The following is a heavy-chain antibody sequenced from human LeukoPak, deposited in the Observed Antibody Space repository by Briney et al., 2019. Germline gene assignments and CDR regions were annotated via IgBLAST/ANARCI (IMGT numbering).Heavy chain of an antibody. J-gene: IGHJ4*02. CDR3: ASQYRGSYYALGC. V-gene: IGHV3-23*01. CDR2: ISGGGGTT. CDR1: GFTFSSYA. Sequence: GGSLRLSCAASGFTFSSYAMSWVRQAPGKGLEWVSAISGGGGTTYYADSVKGRFTISRDNSKNTLYLQMNSLRAEDTAVYYCASQYRGSYYALGCWGQGTLVTVSS. D-gene: IGHD1-26*01.